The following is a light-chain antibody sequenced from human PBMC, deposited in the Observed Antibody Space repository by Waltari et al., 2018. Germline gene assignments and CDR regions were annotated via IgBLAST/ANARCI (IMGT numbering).Light chain of an antibody. J-gene: IGLJ2*01. Sequence: QSALTQPASVSGSPGQSITISCPGTNTDVGDYNYVSWYQQHPGKVPKLIIFDVSYRPSGVSGRFSGSKSGNMASLAISGLQAEDEADYYCSSYSRSTTLVVFGGGTKLTVL. V-gene: IGLV2-14*03. CDR1: NTDVGDYNY. CDR3: SSYSRSTTLVV. CDR2: DVS.